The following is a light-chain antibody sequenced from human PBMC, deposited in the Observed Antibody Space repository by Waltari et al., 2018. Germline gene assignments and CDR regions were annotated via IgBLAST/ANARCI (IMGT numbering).Light chain of an antibody. J-gene: IGKJ2*01. CDR1: QSLLHSNGYNY. CDR3: MQALQTPRYT. CDR2: LGS. Sequence: DIVMTQSPPSLPVTPGEPASTPSRSSQSLLHSNGYNYLDWYLQKPGQSPQLLIYLGSSRASGVPDRFSGSGSGTDFTLKISRVEAEDVGVYYCMQALQTPRYTFGQGTKLEIK. V-gene: IGKV2-28*01.